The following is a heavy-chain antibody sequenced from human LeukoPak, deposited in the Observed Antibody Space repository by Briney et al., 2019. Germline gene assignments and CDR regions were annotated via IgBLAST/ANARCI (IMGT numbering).Heavy chain of an antibody. CDR2: IKQDGSEK. D-gene: IGHD3-3*01. J-gene: IGHJ6*02. V-gene: IGHV3-7*03. CDR1: GFTFGSYW. Sequence: GGSLRLSCAASGFTFGSYWMSWVRQAPGKGLEWVANIKQDGSEKYYVDSVKGRFTISRDNAKNSLYLQMNSLRAEDTAVYYCARDPEITIFGVVQYGMDVWGQGTTVTVSS. CDR3: ARDPEITIFGVVQYGMDV.